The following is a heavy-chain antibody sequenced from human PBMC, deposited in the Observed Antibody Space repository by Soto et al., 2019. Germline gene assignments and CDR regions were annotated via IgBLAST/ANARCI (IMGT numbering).Heavy chain of an antibody. Sequence: QVQLVQSGAEVKKPGSSVKVSCKASGGTFSSYTISWVRQAPGQGLEWMGRIIPILGIANYAQKLQGRVTITADKSTSTAHMEVSSLRSEDTGVYYCARGHDYSNLSFGYWGQGTLVTVSS. D-gene: IGHD4-4*01. V-gene: IGHV1-69*02. CDR2: IIPILGIA. CDR3: ARGHDYSNLSFGY. CDR1: GGTFSSYT. J-gene: IGHJ4*02.